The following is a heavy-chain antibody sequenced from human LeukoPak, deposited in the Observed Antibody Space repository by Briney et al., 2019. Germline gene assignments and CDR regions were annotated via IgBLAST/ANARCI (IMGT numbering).Heavy chain of an antibody. J-gene: IGHJ4*02. CDR1: GFTFSSYS. CDR2: ISSSSSTI. D-gene: IGHD3-3*01. Sequence: GGSLRLSCAASGFTFSSYSMNWVRQAPGKGLEWVSYISSSSSTIYYADSVKGRFTISRDNAKNSLYLQMNSLRDEDTAVYYCARDHRGYDFWSGYLNYWGQGTLVTVSS. CDR3: ARDHRGYDFWSGYLNY. V-gene: IGHV3-48*02.